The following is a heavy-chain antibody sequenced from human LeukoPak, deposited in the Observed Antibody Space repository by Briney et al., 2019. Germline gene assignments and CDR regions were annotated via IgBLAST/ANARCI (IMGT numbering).Heavy chain of an antibody. CDR1: GFTFSNAW. D-gene: IGHD6-6*01. Sequence: PGGSLRLSCAASGFTFSNAWMSWVRQAPGKGLEWVGRIKSKTDGGTTDYAAPVKGRFTISRDDSKNTLYLQMNSLKTEDTAVYYCTTDFIAARPHDAFDIWGQGTMVTVSS. J-gene: IGHJ3*02. CDR3: TTDFIAARPHDAFDI. CDR2: IKSKTDGGTT. V-gene: IGHV3-15*01.